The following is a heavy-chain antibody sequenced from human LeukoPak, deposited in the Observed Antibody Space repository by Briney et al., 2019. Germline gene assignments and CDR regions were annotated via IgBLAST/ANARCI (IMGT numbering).Heavy chain of an antibody. Sequence: GGSLRLSCAASGFTFSSYAMHWVRQAPGKGLEWVAVISYGGSNKYYADSVKGRFTISRDNSKNTLYLQMNSLRAEDTAVYYCARDTCTNGVCYGYWGQGTLVTVSS. CDR3: ARDTCTNGVCYGY. V-gene: IGHV3-30-3*01. CDR1: GFTFSSYA. D-gene: IGHD2-8*01. J-gene: IGHJ4*02. CDR2: ISYGGSNK.